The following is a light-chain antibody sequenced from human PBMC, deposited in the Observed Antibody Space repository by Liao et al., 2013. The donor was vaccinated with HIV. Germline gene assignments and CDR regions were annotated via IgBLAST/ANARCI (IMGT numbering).Light chain of an antibody. CDR1: NIGSRS. Sequence: SYELTQPPSVAVAPGKTARITCGGNNIGSRSVHWYQQKPGQAPVLVIYKDSERPSGIPERFSGSNSGITATLTISRVEAGDEADYFCQVWDSSSNHWVFGGGTKLTVL. J-gene: IGLJ3*02. V-gene: IGLV3-21*04. CDR2: KDS. CDR3: QVWDSSSNHWV.